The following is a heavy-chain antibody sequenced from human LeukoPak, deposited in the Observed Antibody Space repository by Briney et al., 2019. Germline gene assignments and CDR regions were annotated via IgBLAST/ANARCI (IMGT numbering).Heavy chain of an antibody. CDR2: IKQDGSEI. V-gene: IGHV3-7*02. CDR3: ARSISRTTMTAGY. CDR1: GFTFSSHW. J-gene: IGHJ4*02. Sequence: PGGSLRLSCAASGFTFSSHWVAWLRQAPEKGLEWVANIKQDGSEIYYVDSVKGRFTISRDNAKNSLYLQMNSLRDEDTAVYYCARSISRTTMTAGYWGQGTLVTVSS. D-gene: IGHD4-17*01.